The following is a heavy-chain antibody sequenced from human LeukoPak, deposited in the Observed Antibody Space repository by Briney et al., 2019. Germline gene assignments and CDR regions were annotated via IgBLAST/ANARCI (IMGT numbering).Heavy chain of an antibody. CDR1: GFTFSSYW. D-gene: IGHD6-13*01. V-gene: IGHV3-74*01. J-gene: IGHJ4*02. Sequence: GGSLRLSCAASGFTFSSYWMHWVRQAPGKGLVWVSRIKSDGSNYYADSVKGRFTIFRDNAKNTLYLQMNSLRAEDTAVYYCARVLGYSSSWPFDYWGQGTLVTVSS. CDR2: IKSDGSN. CDR3: ARVLGYSSSWPFDY.